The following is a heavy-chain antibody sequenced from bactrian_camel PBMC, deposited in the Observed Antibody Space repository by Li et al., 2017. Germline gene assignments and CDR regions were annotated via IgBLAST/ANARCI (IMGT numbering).Heavy chain of an antibody. CDR3: GASPPAVGATSSLLLSIAS. D-gene: IGHD4*01. J-gene: IGHJ4*01. CDR1: RQIHSVTC. V-gene: IGHV3S54*01. Sequence: HVQLVESGGGSVQAGGSLRLSCAHSRQIHSVTCIGWFRQSPGKEREGVAAIYTGDGPTYYAESVKGRFTISQDSAKTTLYLQMNSLKPEDTAMFYCGASPPAVGATSSLLLSIASGARGPRSPSP. CDR2: IYTGDGPT.